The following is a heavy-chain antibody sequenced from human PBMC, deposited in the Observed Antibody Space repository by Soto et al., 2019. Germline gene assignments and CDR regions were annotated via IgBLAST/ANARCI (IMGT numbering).Heavy chain of an antibody. Sequence: SETLSLTCTVSGGSISSGDYYWSWIRQPPGKGLEWIGYIYYSGSTYYNPSLKSRVTISVDTSKNQFSLKLSSVTAADTAVYYCARVSSTETTVFSNFDYWGQGTLVTVSS. CDR2: IYYSGST. J-gene: IGHJ4*02. V-gene: IGHV4-30-4*01. D-gene: IGHD4-17*01. CDR3: ARVSSTETTVFSNFDY. CDR1: GGSISSGDYY.